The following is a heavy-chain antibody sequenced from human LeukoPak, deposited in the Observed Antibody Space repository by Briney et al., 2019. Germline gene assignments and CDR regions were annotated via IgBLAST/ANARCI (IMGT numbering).Heavy chain of an antibody. CDR1: GFTFTSYE. CDR2: ISSSGTTI. CDR3: ARMNTAMVNGLNYYYYMDV. D-gene: IGHD5-18*01. J-gene: IGHJ6*03. Sequence: GGPLRLSCAASGFTFTSYEMNWVRQAPGKGLEWVSYISSSGTTIYYADSVKGRFTISRHNAKNSLFLQMNSLRAEDTAVYYCARMNTAMVNGLNYYYYMDVWGKGTTVTISS. V-gene: IGHV3-48*03.